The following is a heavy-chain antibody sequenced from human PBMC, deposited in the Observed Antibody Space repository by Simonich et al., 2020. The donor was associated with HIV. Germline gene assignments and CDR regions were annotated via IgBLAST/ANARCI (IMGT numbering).Heavy chain of an antibody. J-gene: IGHJ6*02. CDR1: GFTFSGAA. Sequence: EVQLVESGGGLVQPGGSLKVSCAASGFTFSGAALHWVRQASGKGMEWVGRVRSTTNSYATAYAASVKGRFTITRDESKNTAYLQMNSLKTEDTAVYYGTVNIGIYSYYYGMDVWGQGTTVTVSS. D-gene: IGHD1-26*01. CDR2: VRSTTNSYAT. CDR3: TVNIGIYSYYYGMDV. V-gene: IGHV3-73*02.